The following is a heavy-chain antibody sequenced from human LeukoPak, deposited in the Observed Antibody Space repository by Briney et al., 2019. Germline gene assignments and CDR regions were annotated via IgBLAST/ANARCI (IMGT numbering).Heavy chain of an antibody. Sequence: ASVKVSCKVSGYTLTELSLHWVGQAGGRGVEWMGGFDPEDGETIYAQKFQGRVTTTTDTSTTTAYMELRTLRSDDTAVYYCPREGNRGAYFDYWGQGTLVTVSS. D-gene: IGHD3-10*01. CDR3: PREGNRGAYFDY. V-gene: IGHV1-24*01. CDR2: FDPEDGET. J-gene: IGHJ4*02. CDR1: GYTLTELS.